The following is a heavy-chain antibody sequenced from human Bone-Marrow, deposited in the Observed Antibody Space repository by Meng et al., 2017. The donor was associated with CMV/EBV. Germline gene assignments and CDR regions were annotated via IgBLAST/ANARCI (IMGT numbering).Heavy chain of an antibody. D-gene: IGHD2-15*01. J-gene: IGHJ4*02. CDR3: ARATPLDIVVVVAATRSGPLDY. CDR2: ISSSGSTI. Sequence: GGSLRLSCAASGFTFSSYEMNWVRQAPGKGLEWVSYISSSGSTIYYADSVKGRFTISRDNAKNSLYLQMNSLRAEDTAVYYCARATPLDIVVVVAATRSGPLDYWGQGTLATVSS. V-gene: IGHV3-48*03. CDR1: GFTFSSYE.